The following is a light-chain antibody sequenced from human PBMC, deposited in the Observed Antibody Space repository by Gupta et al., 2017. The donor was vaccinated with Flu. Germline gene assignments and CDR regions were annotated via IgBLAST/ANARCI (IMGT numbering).Light chain of an antibody. J-gene: IGKJ4*01. CDR2: SAS. CDR3: QQAYSFPLT. Sequence: GWYQQKPGRAPKLLINSASTLQSGVPSRFSGSGSETDFTLTITSLQPEDAATYYCQQAYSFPLTFGGGSKVEIK. V-gene: IGKV1-12*01.